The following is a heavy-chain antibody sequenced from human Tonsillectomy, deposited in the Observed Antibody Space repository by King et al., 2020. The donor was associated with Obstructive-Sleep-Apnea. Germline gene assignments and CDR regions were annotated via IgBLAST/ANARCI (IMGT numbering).Heavy chain of an antibody. V-gene: IGHV3-15*01. J-gene: IGHJ4*02. CDR3: TRELGTDYCIMTGYYTGGGSFDY. CDR2: IKSKTDGGTT. CDR1: GFTFSNAW. Sequence: VQLVESGGGLVKPGGSLRLSCAASGFTFSNAWMSWVRQAPGKGLEWVGRIKSKTDGGTTDYAAPVKGRFTISRDDSKNTLYLQMNSLKTEDTAVYYCTRELGTDYCIMTGYYTGGGSFDYWGQGTLVTVSS. D-gene: IGHD3-9*01.